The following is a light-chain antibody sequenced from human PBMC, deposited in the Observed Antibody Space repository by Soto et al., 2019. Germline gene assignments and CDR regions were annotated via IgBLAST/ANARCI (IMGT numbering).Light chain of an antibody. Sequence: QSVLTQPPSVSGAPGQRVTISCTGSSSNIGAGYDVHWYQQLPGTAPKLLIYGNSNRPSGVPVRFSGSTSGSSASLVITGLRGEDEADYYCCSYAGSSLVFGGGTKVTVL. CDR3: CSYAGSSLV. V-gene: IGLV1-40*01. CDR2: GNS. CDR1: SSNIGAGYD. J-gene: IGLJ2*01.